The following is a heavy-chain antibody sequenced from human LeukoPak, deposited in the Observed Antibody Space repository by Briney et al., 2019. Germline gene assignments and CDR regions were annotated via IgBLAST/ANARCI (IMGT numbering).Heavy chain of an antibody. D-gene: IGHD5/OR15-5a*01. CDR2: ISSRSSYR. J-gene: IGHJ5*02. Sequence: GGSLRLSCAASGFTFSSYSMNWVRQAPGKGLEWVSSISSRSSYRYYADSMKGRFTISRDNAKNSLYLQMNSLRAEDTAVYYCARGFYDGVNWFDPWGQGTLVTVSS. CDR1: GFTFSSYS. CDR3: ARGFYDGVNWFDP. V-gene: IGHV3-21*01.